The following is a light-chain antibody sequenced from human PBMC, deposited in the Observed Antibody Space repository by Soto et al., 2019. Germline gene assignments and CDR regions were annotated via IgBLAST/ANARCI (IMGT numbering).Light chain of an antibody. J-gene: IGKJ5*01. CDR1: QSLSSNY. CDR2: GVS. V-gene: IGKV3-20*01. CDR3: QQYVSAPIT. Sequence: EIVLTQSPCTLSLSAGERATLSWRASQSLSSNYLAWYQQKHGQAPRLLIYGVSSRATGVPVSFSGSGYGTDFNLTISRLETEDFAVYYCQQYVSAPITFGQGTRLEIK.